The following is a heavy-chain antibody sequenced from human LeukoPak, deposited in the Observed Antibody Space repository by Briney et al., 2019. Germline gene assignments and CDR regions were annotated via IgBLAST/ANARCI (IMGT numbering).Heavy chain of an antibody. V-gene: IGHV3-23*01. J-gene: IGHJ4*02. CDR2: ISGSGGST. D-gene: IGHD1-26*01. CDR3: ARDQGPGGAATDY. Sequence: PGGSLRLSCAASGFTFSSYAMSWVRQAPGKGLEWVSAISGSGGSTYYADSVKGRFTISRDNAKNSLYLQMNSLRAEDTAVYYCARDQGPGGAATDYWGQGTLVTVSS. CDR1: GFTFSSYA.